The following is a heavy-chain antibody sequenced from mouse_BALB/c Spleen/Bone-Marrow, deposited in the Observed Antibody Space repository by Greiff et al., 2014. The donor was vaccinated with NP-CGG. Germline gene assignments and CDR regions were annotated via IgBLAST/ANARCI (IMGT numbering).Heavy chain of an antibody. CDR2: IDPANGNT. CDR3: AQGYDWAMDY. CDR1: GFNIKDTY. D-gene: IGHD2-14*01. Sequence: VQLQQSGAELVKPGASVKLSSTASGFNIKDTYIHWVKQRPEQGLEWIGRIDPANGNTKYDPKFQGKATITTVTSSNTAYLQLSSLTSEDTAVYYCAQGYDWAMDYWGQGTSVTVSS. V-gene: IGHV14-3*02. J-gene: IGHJ4*01.